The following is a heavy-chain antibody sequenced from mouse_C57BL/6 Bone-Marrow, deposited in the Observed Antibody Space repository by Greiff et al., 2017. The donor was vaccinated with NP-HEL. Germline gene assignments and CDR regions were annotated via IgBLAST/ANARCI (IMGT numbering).Heavy chain of an antibody. CDR1: GYTFTDYE. V-gene: IGHV1-15*01. CDR3: TRCPLYDYDEDWFAY. CDR2: IDPETGGT. D-gene: IGHD2-4*01. Sequence: QVQLQQSGAELVRPGASVTLSCKASGYTFTDYEMHWVKQTPVHGLEWIGAIDPETGGTAYNQKFKGKAILTADKSSSTAYMELRSLTSEDSAVYYCTRCPLYDYDEDWFAYWGQGTLVTVSA. J-gene: IGHJ3*01.